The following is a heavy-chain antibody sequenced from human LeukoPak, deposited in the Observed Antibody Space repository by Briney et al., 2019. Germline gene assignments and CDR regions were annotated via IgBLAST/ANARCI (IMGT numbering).Heavy chain of an antibody. Sequence: ASVKVSCKASGYSFTSFEINWVRQATGQGLEWMGWMNPNSGNTGYAQKFQGRVTMTRDTSISTAYMELYSLRSEDTAVYYCARGGFPAATWGQGTLVTVPS. CDR2: MNPNSGNT. J-gene: IGHJ5*02. CDR1: GYSFTSFE. CDR3: ARGGFPAAT. V-gene: IGHV1-8*01. D-gene: IGHD2-2*01.